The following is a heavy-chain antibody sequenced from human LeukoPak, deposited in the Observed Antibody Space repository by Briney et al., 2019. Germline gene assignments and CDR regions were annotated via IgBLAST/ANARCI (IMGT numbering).Heavy chain of an antibody. D-gene: IGHD6-25*01. V-gene: IGHV1-69*05. J-gene: IGHJ5*02. Sequence: SVKVSCKASGGTFSNYAISWVRQAPGQGLEWLGGIIPMFGTAKYAQKFQGRVTITTDEATTTAYMELISLRSEDTAVCYCVRRQALRGRHRAFDPWGQGTLVTVTS. CDR3: VRRQALRGRHRAFDP. CDR2: IIPMFGTA. CDR1: GGTFSNYA.